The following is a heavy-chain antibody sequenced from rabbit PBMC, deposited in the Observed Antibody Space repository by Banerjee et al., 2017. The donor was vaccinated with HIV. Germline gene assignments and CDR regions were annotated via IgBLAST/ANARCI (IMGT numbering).Heavy chain of an antibody. J-gene: IGHJ4*01. V-gene: IGHV1S45*01. CDR3: ARGSSYYYYFAL. Sequence: QEQLEESGGDLVKPEGSLTLTCTASAFSFSNKYVMCWVRQAPGKGLEWIGCIYTGSGSTACASWAKGRFTITRSTSLNTVTLQLNSLTAADTATYFCARGSSYYYYFALWGPGTLVTVS. D-gene: IGHD8-1*01. CDR2: IYTGSGST. CDR1: AFSFSNKYV.